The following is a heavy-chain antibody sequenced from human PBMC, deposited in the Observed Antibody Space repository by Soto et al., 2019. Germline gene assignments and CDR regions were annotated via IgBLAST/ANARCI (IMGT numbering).Heavy chain of an antibody. V-gene: IGHV1-69*01. Sequence: QVQLVQSGAEVKKPGSWVKFSCKASGGTFSSDRINWVRQAPGQGLEWVGGIVPIYRTADYAQKFQGRVTITADESARTSYMALRSLKSQDTAVYYCVRDSGAKLSSSWGQGTLVTVSS. D-gene: IGHD6-13*01. CDR1: GGTFSSDR. CDR3: VRDSGAKLSSS. J-gene: IGHJ4*02. CDR2: IVPIYRTA.